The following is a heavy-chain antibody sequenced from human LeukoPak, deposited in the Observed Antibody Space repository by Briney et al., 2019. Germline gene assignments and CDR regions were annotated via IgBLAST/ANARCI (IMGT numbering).Heavy chain of an antibody. J-gene: IGHJ6*02. CDR2: IRGSGGST. V-gene: IGHV3-23*01. D-gene: IGHD4-17*01. CDR1: GFTFTGYA. CDR3: AKSLGGDYYYYGMDV. Sequence: GGPLSPSFAASGFTFTGYALTWFRKPPGKGLEWVPAIRGSGGSTYYADSVKGRFTISRDNSKNTLYVQMNSLRAEDTAVYYCAKSLGGDYYYYGMDVWGQGTTVTVSS.